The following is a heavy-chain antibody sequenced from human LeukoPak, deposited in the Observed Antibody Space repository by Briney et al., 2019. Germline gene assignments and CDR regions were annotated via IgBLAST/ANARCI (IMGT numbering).Heavy chain of an antibody. CDR2: IYPADSDT. V-gene: IGHV5-51*01. Sequence: GESLKISCKGSGFTFSSSWIAWVRQIPGKGLEWMGIIYPADSDTRYSPSFQGQVTISADRSLSTAYLQWSSLKASDTAMYYCARGECGGVTCYSGNWFDPWGQGTLVTVSS. CDR3: ARGECGGVTCYSGNWFDP. CDR1: GFTFSSSW. D-gene: IGHD2-15*01. J-gene: IGHJ5*02.